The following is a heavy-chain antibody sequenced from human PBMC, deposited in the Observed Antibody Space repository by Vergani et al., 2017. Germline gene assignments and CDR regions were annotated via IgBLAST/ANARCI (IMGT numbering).Heavy chain of an antibody. Sequence: QVQVVQSGAEVKKSGAPVKVSCKTSGYTFSNYYMHWVRQAPGQGLEWMGWINPNSGGTNYAQKFQGRVTMTRDTSISTAYMELSRLRSDDTAVYYCARDSPMATIVDWGQGTLVTVSS. D-gene: IGHD5-24*01. CDR1: GYTFSNYY. J-gene: IGHJ4*02. CDR2: INPNSGGT. CDR3: ARDSPMATIVD. V-gene: IGHV1-2*02.